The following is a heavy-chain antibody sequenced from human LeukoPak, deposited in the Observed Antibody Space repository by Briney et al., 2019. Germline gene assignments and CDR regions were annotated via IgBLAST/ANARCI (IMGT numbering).Heavy chain of an antibody. CDR2: ISGSGGST. V-gene: IGHV3-23*01. CDR3: AKGRYCSGGSCYPHFDY. J-gene: IGHJ4*02. Sequence: GGSPRLSCAASGFTFSSYAMSWVRQAPGKGLEWVSAISGSGGSTYYADSVKGRFTISRDNSKNTLYLQMNSLRAEDTAVYYCAKGRYCSGGSCYPHFDYWGQGTLVTVSS. D-gene: IGHD2-15*01. CDR1: GFTFSSYA.